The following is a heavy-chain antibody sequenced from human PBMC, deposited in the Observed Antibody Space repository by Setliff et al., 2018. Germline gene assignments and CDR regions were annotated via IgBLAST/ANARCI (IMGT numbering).Heavy chain of an antibody. CDR3: ARSMIQRNYYCGLDV. D-gene: IGHD3-16*01. J-gene: IGHJ6*02. CDR1: GGSISSYF. Sequence: SETLSLTCSVSGGSISSYFWNWVRQPAGKGLEWIGRIYSSENTNYNPSLKSRVTMSIDTSKNQLSLKLSSVTAADTAVYYCARSMIQRNYYCGLDVWGQGTTVTVSS. CDR2: IYSSENT. V-gene: IGHV4-4*07.